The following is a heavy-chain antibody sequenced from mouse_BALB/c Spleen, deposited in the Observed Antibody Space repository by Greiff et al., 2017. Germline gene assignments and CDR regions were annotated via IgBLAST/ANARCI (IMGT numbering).Heavy chain of an antibody. V-gene: IGHV1-54*03. D-gene: IGHD2-4*01. Sequence: VQLQQSGAELVRPGTSVKVSCKASGYAFTNYLIEWVKQRPGQGLEWIGVINPGSGGTNYNEKFKGKATLTADKSSSTAYMQLSSLTSDDSAVYFCARSDLGGYYAMDYWGQGTSVTVSS. CDR2: INPGSGGT. CDR1: GYAFTNYL. CDR3: ARSDLGGYYAMDY. J-gene: IGHJ4*01.